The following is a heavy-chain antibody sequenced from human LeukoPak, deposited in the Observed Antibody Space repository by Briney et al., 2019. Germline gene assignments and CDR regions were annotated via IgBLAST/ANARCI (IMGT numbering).Heavy chain of an antibody. J-gene: IGHJ4*02. CDR3: VKGGSSGWNYYFDY. CDR2: ISWNSGSI. D-gene: IGHD6-19*01. Sequence: PGGSLRLSCAASGFTFDDYAMHWVRQAPGKGLEWVSGISWNSGSIYYADSVKGRFTISRDNAKNSLYLQMKSLRGEDTAVYYCVKGGSSGWNYYFDYWGQGTRVTVSS. V-gene: IGHV3-9*01. CDR1: GFTFDDYA.